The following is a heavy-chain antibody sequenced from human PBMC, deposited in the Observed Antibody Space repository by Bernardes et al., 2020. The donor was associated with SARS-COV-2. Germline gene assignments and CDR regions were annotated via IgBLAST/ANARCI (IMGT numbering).Heavy chain of an antibody. J-gene: IGHJ4*02. Sequence: SETLSLTCTVSGGSIKTGGYYWSWIRQHPGKGLEWIGYIYYSGAAYYNPSLKSRITMSVDTSNNQFSLKLSSVTAADTALYYCARDRGAAAGIFDSWGQGTLVTVSS. CDR1: GGSIKTGGYY. CDR3: ARDRGAAAGIFDS. V-gene: IGHV4-31*03. D-gene: IGHD6-13*01. CDR2: IYYSGAA.